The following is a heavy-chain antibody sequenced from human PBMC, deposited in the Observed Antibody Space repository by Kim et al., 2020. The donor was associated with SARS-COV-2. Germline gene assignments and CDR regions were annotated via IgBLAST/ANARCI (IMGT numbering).Heavy chain of an antibody. V-gene: IGHV4-31*03. CDR1: GGSISSGGYY. Sequence: SETLSLICTVSGGSISSGGYYWSWIRQHPGKGLEWIGYIYYSGSTYYNPSLKSRVTISVDTSKNQFSLKLSSVTAADTAVYYCARCSDSETLFDYWGQGTLVTVSS. J-gene: IGHJ4*02. D-gene: IGHD2-15*01. CDR3: ARCSDSETLFDY. CDR2: IYYSGST.